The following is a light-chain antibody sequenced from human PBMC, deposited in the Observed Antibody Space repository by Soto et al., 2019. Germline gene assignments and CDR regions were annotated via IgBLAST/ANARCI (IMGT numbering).Light chain of an antibody. CDR3: QQYHNWPPQYT. Sequence: EIVMTQSPATLSLSPGERATLSCRASQTVSSNLAWYQQKPGQAPRLLIHGASPRATGVPARFSGSGSGTEFTLTISSLQSEDFAVYYCQQYHNWPPQYTFGQGTKLQIK. CDR2: GAS. CDR1: QTVSSN. J-gene: IGKJ2*01. V-gene: IGKV3-15*01.